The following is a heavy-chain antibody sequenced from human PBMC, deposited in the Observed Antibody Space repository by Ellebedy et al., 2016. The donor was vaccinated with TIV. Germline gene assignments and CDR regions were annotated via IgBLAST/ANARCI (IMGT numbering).Heavy chain of an antibody. V-gene: IGHV3-7*03. J-gene: IGHJ4*02. CDR3: ATDGTYGNFDN. CDR1: GFTLSDYW. D-gene: IGHD1-26*01. Sequence: GESLKISXAGSGFTLSDYWMTWVRQAPGKGLEWLANIKNDGTEKFYVDSMKGRFTISRDNAKESLYLQMNSLRAEDTAVYYCATDGTYGNFDNWGQGTLVTVSS. CDR2: IKNDGTEK.